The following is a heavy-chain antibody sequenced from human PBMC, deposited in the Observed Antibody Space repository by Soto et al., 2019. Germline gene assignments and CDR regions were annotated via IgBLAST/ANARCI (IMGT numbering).Heavy chain of an antibody. CDR3: ARGSRSLGYCSGGSCPNWFDP. CDR1: GDSVSSNSAA. D-gene: IGHD2-15*01. V-gene: IGHV6-1*01. Sequence: SQTLSLPCAISGDSVSSNSAAWNWISQSPSRGLEWLGRTYYRSKWYNDYAVSVKSRITINPDTSKNQFSLQLNSVTPEDTAVYYCARGSRSLGYCSGGSCPNWFDPWGQGTLVTVSS. CDR2: TYYRSKWYN. J-gene: IGHJ5*02.